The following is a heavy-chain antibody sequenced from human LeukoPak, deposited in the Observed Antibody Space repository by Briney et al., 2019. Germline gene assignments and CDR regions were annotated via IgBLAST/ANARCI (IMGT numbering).Heavy chain of an antibody. Sequence: SQTLSLTCTVSGGSISSGSYYWSWSRQPAGRGLEWIGRIYTSGSTNYNPSLKSRVTISVDTSKNQFSLKLSSVTAADTAVYYCARGDYDYVWGSFLSLDVWGQGTTVTVSS. V-gene: IGHV4-61*02. J-gene: IGHJ6*02. D-gene: IGHD3-16*01. CDR2: IYTSGST. CDR3: ARGDYDYVWGSFLSLDV. CDR1: GGSISSGSYY.